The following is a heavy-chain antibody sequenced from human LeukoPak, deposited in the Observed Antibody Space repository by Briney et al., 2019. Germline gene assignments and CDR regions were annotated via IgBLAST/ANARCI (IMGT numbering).Heavy chain of an antibody. Sequence: PSETLSLTCTVSGGSISSGGYYWSWIRQHPGKGLERIGHIYYSGSSYYNPSLKSRVTISVDTSKNQFSLNPSSVTAADTAVYYCARLAGAYFDYWGQGTLVTVSS. V-gene: IGHV4-31*03. CDR2: IYYSGSS. CDR3: ARLAGAYFDY. J-gene: IGHJ4*02. D-gene: IGHD7-27*01. CDR1: GGSISSGGYY.